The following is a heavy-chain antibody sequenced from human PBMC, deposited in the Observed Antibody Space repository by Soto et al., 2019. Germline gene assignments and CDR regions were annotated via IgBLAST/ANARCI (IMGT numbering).Heavy chain of an antibody. CDR1: GXSISSYY. CDR3: ARQQPIVGATFDY. CDR2: IYTSGST. V-gene: IGHV4-4*07. J-gene: IGHJ4*02. Sequence: LSLTFPVSGXSISSYYWSWIRQPAGKGLEWIGRIYTSGSTNYNPSLKSRVTMSVDTSKNQFSLKLSSVTAADTAVYYCARQQPIVGATFDYWGQGTLVTVSS. D-gene: IGHD1-26*01.